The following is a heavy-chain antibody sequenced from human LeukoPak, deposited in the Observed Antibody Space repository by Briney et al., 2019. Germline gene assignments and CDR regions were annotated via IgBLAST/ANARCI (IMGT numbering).Heavy chain of an antibody. Sequence: SETLSLTCAVSGGSITSYYWSWIRQSPGKGLEWIGSIFYTGTTNYNPSLKSRVTISVDTSKSQFSLNLSSVTAADTAVYYCARRGSGGRSFDIWGQGTMVTVSS. CDR3: ARRGSGGRSFDI. CDR2: IFYTGTT. D-gene: IGHD2-15*01. V-gene: IGHV4-59*01. CDR1: GGSITSYY. J-gene: IGHJ3*02.